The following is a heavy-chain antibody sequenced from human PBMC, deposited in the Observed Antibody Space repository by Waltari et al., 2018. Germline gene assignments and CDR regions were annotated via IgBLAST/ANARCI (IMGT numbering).Heavy chain of an antibody. D-gene: IGHD4-4*01. CDR1: PGSIRSFY. V-gene: IGHV4-59*08. CDR2: IYHSGIT. J-gene: IGHJ5*02. Sequence: QVQLQESGPGLVKPSETLSLTCTVSPGSIRSFYWSCIRLPPGKGLEWIGYIYHSGITSYNPSLKSRVTIGVDTSKNQFSRKMRSGTAADTAVYYCARTAPPYSNAAYGGWSDPWGQGTLVTVSS. CDR3: ARTAPPYSNAAYGGWSDP.